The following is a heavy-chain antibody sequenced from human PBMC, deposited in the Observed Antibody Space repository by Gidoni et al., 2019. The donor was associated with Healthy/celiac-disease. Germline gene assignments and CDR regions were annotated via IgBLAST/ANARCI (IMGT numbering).Heavy chain of an antibody. CDR1: GFNFSRYA. J-gene: IGHJ4*02. CDR2: ISNDGSNK. D-gene: IGHD6-13*01. Sequence: QVQLVESVGGVVQPWRSLRLSCAASGFNFSRYAMHWVRHAPGKGMEWVAVISNDGSNKYYADSVKGRFTSSRDNSKNTLYLQMNSLRAEDTAVYYCARSYIIAAAGLDYWGQGTLVTVSS. CDR3: ARSYIIAAAGLDY. V-gene: IGHV3-30-3*01.